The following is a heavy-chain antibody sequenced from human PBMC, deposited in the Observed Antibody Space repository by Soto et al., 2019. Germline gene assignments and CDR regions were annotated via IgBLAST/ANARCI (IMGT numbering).Heavy chain of an antibody. J-gene: IGHJ4*02. Sequence: ASVKVSCKVSGYTLAELSMHWVRQAPGKGLEWMGGFDPEDGETIYAQKFQGRVTMTEDTSTDTAYMELSSLRSEDTAVYYCATTLAVAAPFDYWGQGTLVTVSS. V-gene: IGHV1-24*01. D-gene: IGHD6-19*01. CDR1: GYTLAELS. CDR3: ATTLAVAAPFDY. CDR2: FDPEDGET.